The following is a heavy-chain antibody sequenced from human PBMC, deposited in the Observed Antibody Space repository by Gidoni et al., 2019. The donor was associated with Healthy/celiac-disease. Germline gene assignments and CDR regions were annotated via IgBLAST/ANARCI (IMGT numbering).Heavy chain of an antibody. CDR3: ARDHEARGYFDY. CDR2: IYYSGST. D-gene: IGHD3-16*01. V-gene: IGHV4-31*03. CDR1: GGSISSGGYY. J-gene: IGHJ4*02. Sequence: QVQLQESGPGLVKPSQTLSLTCTVPGGSISSGGYYWSWIRQHPGKGLEWIGYIYYSGSTYYNPSLKSRVTISVDTSKNQFSLKLSSVTAADTAVYYCARDHEARGYFDYWGQGTLVTVSS.